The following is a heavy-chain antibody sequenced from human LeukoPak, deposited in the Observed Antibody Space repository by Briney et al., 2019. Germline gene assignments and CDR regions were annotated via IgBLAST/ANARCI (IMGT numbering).Heavy chain of an antibody. J-gene: IGHJ4*02. CDR3: AKGRDGYNADFDY. V-gene: IGHV3-23*01. CDR2: ISGSGGST. D-gene: IGHD5-24*01. CDR1: GFTFSSYA. Sequence: GGSLRLSCAASGFTFSSYAMSWVRRAPGEGLEWVSGISGSGGSTYYADSVKGRFTISRDNSKNTLYLQMNSLRAEDTAVYYCAKGRDGYNADFDYWGQGTLVTVSS.